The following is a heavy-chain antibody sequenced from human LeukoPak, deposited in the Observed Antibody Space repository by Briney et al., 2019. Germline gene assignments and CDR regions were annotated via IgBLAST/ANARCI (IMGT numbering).Heavy chain of an antibody. CDR1: GGSISSYY. Sequence: PSETLSLTCTVSGGSISSYYWSWIRQPPGKGLEWIGYIYCSGSTNYNPSLKSRVTISVDTSKNQFSLKLSSVTAADTAVYYCARRYSYGASDAFDIWGQGTMVTVSS. CDR2: IYCSGST. D-gene: IGHD5-18*01. J-gene: IGHJ3*02. V-gene: IGHV4-59*08. CDR3: ARRYSYGASDAFDI.